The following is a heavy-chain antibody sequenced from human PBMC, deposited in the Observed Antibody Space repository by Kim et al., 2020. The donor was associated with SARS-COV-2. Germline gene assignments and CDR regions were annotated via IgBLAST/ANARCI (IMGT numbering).Heavy chain of an antibody. CDR2: IYYSGST. CDR1: GGSISSYY. J-gene: IGHJ3*02. Sequence: SETLSLTCTVSGGSISSYYWSWILQPPGKGLEWIGDIYYSGSTNYNPSLKSRVTISVDTSTNQFSLKLSSVTAADTAVYYCARTGGTTRNAFDSWGQGTMVTVSS. CDR3: ARTGGTTRNAFDS. V-gene: IGHV4-59*01. D-gene: IGHD1-1*01.